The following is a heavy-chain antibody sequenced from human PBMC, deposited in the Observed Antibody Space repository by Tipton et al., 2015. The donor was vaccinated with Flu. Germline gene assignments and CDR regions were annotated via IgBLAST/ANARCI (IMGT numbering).Heavy chain of an antibody. CDR2: VDCGGNT. J-gene: IGHJ4*02. CDR3: ARYMGYYDYWSGFYAYFDY. Sequence: TLSLTCAVSGDSINSCSYFWSWVRQPAGKGLEWIGRVDCGGNTNYNPSLKSRVTMSIDTSNKRFSVRLTSVTAADTAVYYCARYMGYYDYWSGFYAYFDYWGQGNLVTVSS. V-gene: IGHV4-61*02. CDR1: GDSINSCSYF. D-gene: IGHD3-3*01.